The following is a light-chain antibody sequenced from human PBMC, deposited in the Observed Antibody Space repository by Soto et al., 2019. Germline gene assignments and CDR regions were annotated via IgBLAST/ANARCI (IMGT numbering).Light chain of an antibody. CDR3: SSYTCSSTLCVV. CDR1: SSDVGGYNY. Sequence: QSALTQPASVSGSPGQSITISCTGTSSDVGGYNYVSWYQQHPGKAPKLMIYDVSNRPSGVSNRFSGSKSGNTASLTIAGLQVEDEAEYYCSSYTCSSTLCVVFGGGTKLTVL. J-gene: IGLJ2*01. CDR2: DVS. V-gene: IGLV2-14*01.